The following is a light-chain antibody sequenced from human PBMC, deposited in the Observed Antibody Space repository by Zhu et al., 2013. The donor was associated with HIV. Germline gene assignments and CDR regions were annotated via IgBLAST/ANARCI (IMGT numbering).Light chain of an antibody. CDR1: QSLSNDY. J-gene: IGKJ2*01. CDR2: GAS. CDR3: QQYGSSPMYT. Sequence: ALTQSPGALSLSPGDRVTLSCRASQSLSNDYLAWYQQKPGQAPRLLIYGASSRATGIPDRFSGSGSGTDFALTISRLEPEDFAVYYCQQYGSSPMYTFGQGTKLEIK. V-gene: IGKV3-20*01.